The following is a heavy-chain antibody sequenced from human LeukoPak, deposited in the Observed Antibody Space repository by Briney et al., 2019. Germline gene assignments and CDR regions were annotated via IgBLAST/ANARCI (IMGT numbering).Heavy chain of an antibody. CDR3: ARGYSSANDWFDP. D-gene: IGHD6-19*01. J-gene: IGHJ5*02. CDR2: IYHGGST. CDR1: GYSISSGYY. Sequence: SETLSLTCAVSGYSISSGYYWGWIRQPPGKGLEWIGSIYHGGSTYYNPSLKSRVTISVDTSKNQFSLKLSSVTAADTAVYYCARGYSSANDWFDPWGQGTLVTVSS. V-gene: IGHV4-38-2*01.